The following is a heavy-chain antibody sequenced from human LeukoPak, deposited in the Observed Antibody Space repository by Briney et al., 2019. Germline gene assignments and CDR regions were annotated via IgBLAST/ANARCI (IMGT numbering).Heavy chain of an antibody. CDR1: GYSISSGYY. CDR3: GRDLYGDLDY. V-gene: IGHV4-38-2*02. J-gene: IGHJ4*02. CDR2: IYHSGST. Sequence: SETLSLTCTVSGYSISSGYYWGWTRPPPGKGLEWMGIIYHSGSTYYNPSLKSRVTISVHTSKNQFSLKLSSVTAADTAVYYCGRDLYGDLDYWGQGTLVTVSS. D-gene: IGHD4-17*01.